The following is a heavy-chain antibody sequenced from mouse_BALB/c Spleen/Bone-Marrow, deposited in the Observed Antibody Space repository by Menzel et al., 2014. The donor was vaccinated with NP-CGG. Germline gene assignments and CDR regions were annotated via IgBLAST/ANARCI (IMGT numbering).Heavy chain of an antibody. CDR2: INPSSGYT. J-gene: IGHJ4*01. V-gene: IGHV1-4*01. CDR3: ARVYGNYDAMDY. CDR1: GYTFTTYT. Sequence: QVQLQQSGAELARPGASVKMSCRASGYTFTTYTMHWVKQRPGQGLEWIGYINPSSGYTYYNQKFKDKATLTADKSSSAAYLQLSSLTSEDSAVYYCARVYGNYDAMDYWGQGTSGTVSS. D-gene: IGHD2-1*01.